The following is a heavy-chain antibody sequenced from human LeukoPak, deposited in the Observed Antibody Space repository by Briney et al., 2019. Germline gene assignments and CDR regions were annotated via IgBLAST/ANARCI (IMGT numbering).Heavy chain of an antibody. CDR1: GFTFSIFG. CDR3: AKVNNYKDY. J-gene: IGHJ4*02. V-gene: IGHV3-30*18. D-gene: IGHD1/OR15-1a*01. Sequence: PGGSLRLSCAASGFTFSIFGIHWVRQAPGKGLEWVAAISPDGNKEYYTESVKGRFTVSRDNSKNMIYLQMNSLRGEDSAVYYCAKVNNYKDYWGQGTLVTVSS. CDR2: ISPDGNKE.